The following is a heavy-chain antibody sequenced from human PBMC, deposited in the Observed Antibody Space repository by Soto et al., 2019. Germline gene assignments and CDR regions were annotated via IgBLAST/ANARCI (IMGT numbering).Heavy chain of an antibody. CDR2: ISYDGSNQ. V-gene: IGHV3-30*18. CDR3: AKDQASGQGSFDS. J-gene: IGHJ4*02. Sequence: GGSLRLSCAASGFTFNIYGMHWVRQAPDKGLEWVALISYDGSNQYYADSVKGRFAISRDNSKNTLFLQMNSLRADDTAVYYCAKDQASGQGSFDSWGQGTLVTVSS. CDR1: GFTFNIYG.